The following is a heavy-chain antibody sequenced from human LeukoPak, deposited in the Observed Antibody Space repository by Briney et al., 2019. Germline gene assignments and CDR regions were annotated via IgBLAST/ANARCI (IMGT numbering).Heavy chain of an antibody. CDR3: ARLSIDARRGHFDY. CDR1: GFTFSTYW. D-gene: IGHD6-6*01. V-gene: IGHV3-7*01. CDR2: IKQAGSAK. Sequence: GGSLRLSCAASGFTFSTYWMSWVRQAPGTGLEWVATIKQAGSAKSYVDSVKGRFNISRDNAKNSLYLQMTSLRDEDTAVYYCARLSIDARRGHFDYWGQGTLVTVSS. J-gene: IGHJ4*02.